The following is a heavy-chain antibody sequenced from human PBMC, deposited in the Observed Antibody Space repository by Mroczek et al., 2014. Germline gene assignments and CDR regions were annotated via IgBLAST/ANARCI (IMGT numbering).Heavy chain of an antibody. CDR3: ARALFTAAAGSPFDY. Sequence: QVQLQQWGAGLLKPSETLSLTCAVYGGSFSGYYWSWIRQPPGKGLEWIGEINHSGSTNYNPSLKSRVTISVDTSKNQFSLKLSSVTAADTAVYYCARALFTAAAGSPFDYWGQGTLVTVSS. V-gene: IGHV4-34*01. CDR1: GGSFSGYY. J-gene: IGHJ4*02. CDR2: INHSGST. D-gene: IGHD6-13*01.